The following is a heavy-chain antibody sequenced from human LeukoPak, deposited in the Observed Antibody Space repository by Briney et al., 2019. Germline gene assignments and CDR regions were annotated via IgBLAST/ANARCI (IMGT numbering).Heavy chain of an antibody. Sequence: SETLSLTCAVYGGSFSGYYWSWIRQPPGKGREWIGEINHSGSTNYNPSLKSRVTISVDTSKNQFSLKLSSVTAADTAVYYCVRYTYYDYVWGSYRYYFDYWGQGTLVTVSS. J-gene: IGHJ4*02. CDR2: INHSGST. CDR1: GGSFSGYY. V-gene: IGHV4-34*01. D-gene: IGHD3-16*02. CDR3: VRYTYYDYVWGSYRYYFDY.